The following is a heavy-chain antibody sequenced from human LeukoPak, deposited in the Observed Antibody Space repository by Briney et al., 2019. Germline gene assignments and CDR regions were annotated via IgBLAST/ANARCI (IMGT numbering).Heavy chain of an antibody. CDR2: IYYSGST. Sequence: PSETLSLTCTVSGGSISSSSYDWGWIRQPPGKGLEWIGSIYYSGSTYYNPSLKSRVTISVDTSKNQFSLKLSSVTAADTAVYYCARSSGHITIFGVVIINWFDPWGQGTLVTVSS. D-gene: IGHD3-3*01. V-gene: IGHV4-39*01. CDR3: ARSSGHITIFGVVIINWFDP. CDR1: GGSISSSSYD. J-gene: IGHJ5*02.